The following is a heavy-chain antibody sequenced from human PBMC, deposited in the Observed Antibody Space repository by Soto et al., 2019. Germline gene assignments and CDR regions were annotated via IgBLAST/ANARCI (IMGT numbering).Heavy chain of an antibody. CDR2: ISYDGSNK. V-gene: IGHV3-30*18. D-gene: IGHD3-16*02. CDR3: AKDMDIWGSYLHYFDY. Sequence: GGSLRLSCAASGFTFSSYGMHWVRQAPGKGLEWVAVISYDGSNKYYADSVKGRFTISRDNSKNTLYLQMNSLRAEDTAVYYCAKDMDIWGSYLHYFDYWGQGTLVTVSS. CDR1: GFTFSSYG. J-gene: IGHJ4*02.